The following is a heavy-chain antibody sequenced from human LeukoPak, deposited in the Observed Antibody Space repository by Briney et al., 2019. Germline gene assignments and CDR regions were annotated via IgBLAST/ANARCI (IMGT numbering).Heavy chain of an antibody. D-gene: IGHD3-22*01. CDR2: INHSGST. J-gene: IGHJ4*02. Sequence: SETLSLTCAVYGGSFSGYYWSWIRQPPGKGLEWIGEINHSGSTNYNPSLKSRVTISVDTSKNQFSLKLSSVTAADTAVYYCARRRTFYYNRGVYYVTFLDYGGKGPLVTVS. V-gene: IGHV4-34*01. CDR3: ARRRTFYYNRGVYYVTFLDY. CDR1: GGSFSGYY.